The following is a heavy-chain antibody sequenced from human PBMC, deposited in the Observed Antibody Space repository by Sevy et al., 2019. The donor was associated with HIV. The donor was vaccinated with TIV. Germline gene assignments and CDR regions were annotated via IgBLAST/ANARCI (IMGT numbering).Heavy chain of an antibody. D-gene: IGHD1-26*01. CDR2: ISGSGGYT. Sequence: GGSLRLSCAASGFTFSSYVISWVRQAPGKGLEWVSTISGSGGYTYYTDSVKGWFTISRDNSNNMVDLQMNSLRAEDTAVYYCAKETPGGFDPWGQGTLVTVSS. J-gene: IGHJ5*02. CDR1: GFTFSSYV. CDR3: AKETPGGFDP. V-gene: IGHV3-23*01.